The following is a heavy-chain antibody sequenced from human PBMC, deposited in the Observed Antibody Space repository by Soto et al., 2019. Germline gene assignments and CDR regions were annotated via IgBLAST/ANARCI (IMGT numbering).Heavy chain of an antibody. Sequence: QVQLVESGGGVVQPGRSLRLSCAASGFTFSSYAMHWVRQAPGKGLEWVAVTSYDGSNKYYADSVKGRFTISRDNFKNTLYLQMNSLRAEDTAVYYCARVPSSSGRAHFDYWGQGTLVTVSS. J-gene: IGHJ4*02. CDR2: TSYDGSNK. CDR1: GFTFSSYA. CDR3: ARVPSSSGRAHFDY. V-gene: IGHV3-30-3*01. D-gene: IGHD2-15*01.